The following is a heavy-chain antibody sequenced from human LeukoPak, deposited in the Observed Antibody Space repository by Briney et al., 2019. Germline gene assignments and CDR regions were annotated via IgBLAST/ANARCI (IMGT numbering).Heavy chain of an antibody. J-gene: IGHJ4*02. CDR3: ASSTGRTTNFDY. D-gene: IGHD1-7*01. Sequence: PGGSLRLSCAASGFTFSSYGMPWVRQAPGKGLEWVAFIRYDGSNKYYADSVKGRFTISRDNSKNTLYLQMNSLRAEDTAVYYCASSTGRTTNFDYWGRGTLVTVSS. V-gene: IGHV3-30*02. CDR1: GFTFSSYG. CDR2: IRYDGSNK.